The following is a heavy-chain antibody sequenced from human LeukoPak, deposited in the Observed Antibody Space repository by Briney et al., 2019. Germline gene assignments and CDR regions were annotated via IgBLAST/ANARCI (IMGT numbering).Heavy chain of an antibody. CDR1: GGSISSGSYY. CDR3: ARGRRPYYFDY. Sequence: SETLSLTCTVSGGSISSGSYYWSWIRQPAGKGLEWIGRIYTSGSTNYNPSLKSRVTISVDTSKNQFSLKPSSVTAADTAVYYCARGRRPYYFDYWGQGTLVTVSS. V-gene: IGHV4-61*02. CDR2: IYTSGST. J-gene: IGHJ4*02.